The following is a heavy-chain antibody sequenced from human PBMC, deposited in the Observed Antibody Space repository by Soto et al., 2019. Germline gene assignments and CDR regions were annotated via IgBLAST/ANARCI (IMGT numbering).Heavy chain of an antibody. Sequence: GGSLRLSCAASGFTVSSNYMSWVRQAPGKGLEWVSVIYSGGSTYYADSVKGRFTISRDNSKNTLYLQMNSLRAEDTAVYYCARSEGAFDWLLFRGMDVWGQGTTVTVSS. CDR3: ARSEGAFDWLLFRGMDV. J-gene: IGHJ6*02. V-gene: IGHV3-53*01. D-gene: IGHD3-9*01. CDR1: GFTVSSNY. CDR2: IYSGGST.